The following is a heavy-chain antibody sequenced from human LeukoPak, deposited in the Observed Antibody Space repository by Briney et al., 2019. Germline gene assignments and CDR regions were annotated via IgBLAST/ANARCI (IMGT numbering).Heavy chain of an antibody. D-gene: IGHD3-3*01. CDR1: GGSISSSSYY. CDR3: ARRDLRFLEWPPDAFDI. Sequence: SETLSLTCTVSGGSISSSSYYWGWISQPPGKGLEWIGSIYYSGSTYYNPSLKSRVTISVDTSKNQFSLKLSSVTAADTAVYYCARRDLRFLEWPPDAFDIWGQGTMVTVSS. V-gene: IGHV4-39*01. CDR2: IYYSGST. J-gene: IGHJ3*02.